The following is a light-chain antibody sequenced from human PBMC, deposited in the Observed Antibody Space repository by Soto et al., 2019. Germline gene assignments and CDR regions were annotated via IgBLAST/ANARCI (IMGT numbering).Light chain of an antibody. CDR3: ATWDDSRNGVL. Sequence: QSVLTQPPSASGTPGQKVTISCSGSSSNIGTHTVHWYQQLPETAPKLLIYTNNQRPSGVPDRISGSKSCTSASLEISGLQSEDEADYYCATWDDSRNGVLFGGGTKLTVL. V-gene: IGLV1-44*01. J-gene: IGLJ2*01. CDR2: TNN. CDR1: SSNIGTHT.